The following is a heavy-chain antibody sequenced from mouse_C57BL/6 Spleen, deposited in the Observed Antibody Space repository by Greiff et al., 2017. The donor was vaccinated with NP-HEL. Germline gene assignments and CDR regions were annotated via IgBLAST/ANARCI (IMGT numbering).Heavy chain of an antibody. V-gene: IGHV1-82*01. CDR1: GYAFSSSW. D-gene: IGHD1-1*01. J-gene: IGHJ1*03. CDR2: IYPGDGDT. CDR3: ARSITTGVDWYFDG. Sequence: VQLQQSGPELVKPGASVKISCKASGYAFSSSWMNWVKQRPGKGLEWIGRIYPGDGDTNYNGKFKGKATLTADKSSSTAYMQLRSLTSEDSAVYFGARSITTGVDWYFDGWGTGTTVTVSS.